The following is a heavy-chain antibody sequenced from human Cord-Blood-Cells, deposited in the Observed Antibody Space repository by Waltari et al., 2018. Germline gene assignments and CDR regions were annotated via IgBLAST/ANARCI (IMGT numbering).Heavy chain of an antibody. CDR3: ARVKGEVYYGSGSYDY. V-gene: IGHV1-18*01. D-gene: IGHD3-10*01. CDR1: GYTFTSYG. Sequence: QVQLVQSGAEVKKPGASVKVSCKASGYTFTSYGISWVRQAPGQGLEWMGWISAYNGNTNYAQKLQGRATMTTDTSTSTAYMELRSLRADDTAVYYCARVKGEVYYGSGSYDYWGQGTLVTVSS. CDR2: ISAYNGNT. J-gene: IGHJ4*02.